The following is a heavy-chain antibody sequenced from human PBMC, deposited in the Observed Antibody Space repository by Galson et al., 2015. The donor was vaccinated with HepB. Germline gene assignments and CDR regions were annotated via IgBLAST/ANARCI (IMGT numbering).Heavy chain of an antibody. CDR2: INSDGSST. CDR1: GFTFSSYW. J-gene: IGHJ4*02. Sequence: SLRLSCAASGFTFSSYWMHWVRQAPGKGLVWVSRINSDGSSTSYADSVKGRFTISRDNAKNTLYLQMNSLRAEDTAVYCCARQLDHLLLDYWGQGTLVTVSS. D-gene: IGHD2-21*02. CDR3: ARQLDHLLLDY. V-gene: IGHV3-74*01.